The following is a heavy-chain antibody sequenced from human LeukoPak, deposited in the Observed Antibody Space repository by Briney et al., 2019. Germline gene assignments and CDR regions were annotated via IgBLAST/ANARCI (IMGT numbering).Heavy chain of an antibody. Sequence: ASVKVSCKASGGAFSSYAINWVRQAPGQGLEWMGWINPNSGGTNYAQKFQGRVTMTRDTSISTAYMELSRLRSDDTAVYYCARGVDIVATTRAINYYYMDVWGKGTTVTISS. J-gene: IGHJ6*03. CDR2: INPNSGGT. CDR3: ARGVDIVATTRAINYYYMDV. D-gene: IGHD5-12*01. CDR1: GGAFSSYA. V-gene: IGHV1-2*02.